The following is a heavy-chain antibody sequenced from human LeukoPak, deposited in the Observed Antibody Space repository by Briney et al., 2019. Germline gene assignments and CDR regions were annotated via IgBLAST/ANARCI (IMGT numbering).Heavy chain of an antibody. CDR3: ARALAREGYYFDY. D-gene: IGHD3-16*01. CDR1: GDSVSNNSAA. V-gene: IGHV6-1*01. Sequence: SQTFSLTCAISGDSVSNNSAAWNWIRQSPSRGLEWLGRTYYRSKWYNDYPLSVKSRITINPDTSKNQFSLQLKSVTPEDTAVYYCARALAREGYYFDYWDQGTLVTVSS. CDR2: TYYRSKWYN. J-gene: IGHJ4*02.